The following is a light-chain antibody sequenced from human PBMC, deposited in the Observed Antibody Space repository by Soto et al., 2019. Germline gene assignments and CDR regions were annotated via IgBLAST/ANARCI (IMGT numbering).Light chain of an antibody. CDR3: QQYNNWPPWT. V-gene: IGKV3D-15*01. CDR1: QSVSSN. Sequence: EIVMTQSPATLSVSPGERATLSCRASQSVSSNLAWYQQKPGQAPRLLIYGASTRATGIAARFSGSGSGTEFTLTISSLQSEDFAVYYCQQYNNWPPWTFGPGTKVDI. J-gene: IGKJ3*01. CDR2: GAS.